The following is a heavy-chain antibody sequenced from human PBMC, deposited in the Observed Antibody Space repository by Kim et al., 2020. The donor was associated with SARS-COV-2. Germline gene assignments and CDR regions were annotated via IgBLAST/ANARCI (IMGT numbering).Heavy chain of an antibody. CDR1: GGSFSGYY. Sequence: SETLSLTCAVYGGSFSGYYWSWIRQPPGKGLEWIGEINHSGSTNYNPSLKSRVTISVDTSKNQFSLKLSSVTAADTAVYYCARVGWVTGIAAGDEDYWGQGTLVTVSS. V-gene: IGHV4-34*01. CDR3: ARVGWVTGIAAGDEDY. J-gene: IGHJ4*02. D-gene: IGHD6-13*01. CDR2: INHSGST.